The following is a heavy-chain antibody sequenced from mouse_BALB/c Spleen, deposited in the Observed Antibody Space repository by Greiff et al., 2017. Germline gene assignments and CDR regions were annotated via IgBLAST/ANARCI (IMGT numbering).Heavy chain of an antibody. CDR3: ARNGYYVGFDY. CDR2: ISSGSSTI. V-gene: IGHV5-17*02. Sequence: EVKVVESGGGLVQPGGSRKLSCAASGFTFSSFGMHWVRQAPEKGLEWVAYISSGSSTIYYADTVKGRFTISRDNPKNTLFLQMTSLRSEDTAMYYCARNGYYVGFDYWGQGTTLTVSS. CDR1: GFTFSSFG. D-gene: IGHD2-3*01. J-gene: IGHJ2*01.